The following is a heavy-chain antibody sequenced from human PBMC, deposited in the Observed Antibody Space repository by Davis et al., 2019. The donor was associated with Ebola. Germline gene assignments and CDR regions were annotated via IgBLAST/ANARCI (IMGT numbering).Heavy chain of an antibody. CDR1: GFSFSSYW. V-gene: IGHV3-74*01. J-gene: IGHJ4*02. CDR3: ARGGGSPGDY. CDR2: IKTDGSST. Sequence: HTGGSLRLSCAASGFSFSSYWMHWVRQAPGKGLVWVSRIKTDGSSTGYGDSVQGRFTISRDNAKNTLYLQMNDLRAEDTAVYYCARGGGSPGDYWGQGTLVTVSS.